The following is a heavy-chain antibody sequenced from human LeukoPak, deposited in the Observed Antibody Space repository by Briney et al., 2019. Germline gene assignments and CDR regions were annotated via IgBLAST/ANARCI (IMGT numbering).Heavy chain of an antibody. CDR3: ARGRYPGIAAAEHYGMDV. V-gene: IGHV4-34*01. CDR2: INHSGST. J-gene: IGHJ6*04. CDR1: GGSFSDYY. D-gene: IGHD6-13*01. Sequence: SETLSLTCAVYGGSFSDYYWSWIRQPPGKGLEWIGEINHSGSTNYNPSLKSRVTISVDTSKSQFSLKLSSVTAADTAVYYCARGRYPGIAAAEHYGMDVWGKGTTVTVSS.